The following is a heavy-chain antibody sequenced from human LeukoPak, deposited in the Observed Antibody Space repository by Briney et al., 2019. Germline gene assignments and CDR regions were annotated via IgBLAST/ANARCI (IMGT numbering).Heavy chain of an antibody. D-gene: IGHD4-17*01. V-gene: IGHV3-73*01. CDR1: GFTVSSSA. Sequence: GGSLRLPCAASGFTVSSSAMHWVRQASGKGLEWVGRIRSKANSYATAYAASVKGRFTISRDDSKNTAYLQMNSLKTEDTAVYYCTPDYGDYVSFGYWGQGTLVTVSS. CDR2: IRSKANSYAT. J-gene: IGHJ4*02. CDR3: TPDYGDYVSFGY.